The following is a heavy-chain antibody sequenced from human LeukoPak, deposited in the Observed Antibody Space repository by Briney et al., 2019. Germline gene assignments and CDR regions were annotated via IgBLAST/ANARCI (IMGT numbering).Heavy chain of an antibody. CDR3: ARERGVWFIKGTTSVYYYGMDV. Sequence: ASVKVSCKASGYTFTGYYIHWVRQAPGQGLEWMGWIDPNSGATNYAQEFRGRVTMTRDTSISTANMELSRLTSDDTALFYCARERGVWFIKGTTSVYYYGMDVWGQGTTVTVSS. CDR2: IDPNSGAT. CDR1: GYTFTGYY. D-gene: IGHD2/OR15-2a*01. V-gene: IGHV1-2*02. J-gene: IGHJ6*02.